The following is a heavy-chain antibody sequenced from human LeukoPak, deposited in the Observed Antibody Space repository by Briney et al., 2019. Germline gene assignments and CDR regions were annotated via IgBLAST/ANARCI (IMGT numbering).Heavy chain of an antibody. V-gene: IGHV3-30-3*01. D-gene: IGHD6-19*01. CDR1: GFTFNTYA. J-gene: IGHJ2*01. CDR3: ARERFPSSGWYWYFDL. CDR2: ISHDGSNN. Sequence: PGGSLRLSCAASGFTFNTYAIRWVRQAPGKGLEWVAVISHDGSNNYYADSVKGRFTISRENSKNTLYLQVNSLRVEDTAVYYCARERFPSSGWYWYFDLWGRGTLVTVSS.